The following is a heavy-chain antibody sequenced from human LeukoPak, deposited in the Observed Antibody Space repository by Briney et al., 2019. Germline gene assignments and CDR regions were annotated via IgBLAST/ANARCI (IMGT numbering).Heavy chain of an antibody. CDR2: ISYDGSNK. V-gene: IGHV3-30*18. J-gene: IGHJ6*02. CDR1: GFTFSTYV. Sequence: GGSLRLSCTTSGFTFSTYVMQWVRQAPGKGLEWVAVISYDGSNKYSADSVKGRFTISRDNSKNTLYLQMNSLRAEDTAVYYCAKPSGPHQYYFYYGMDVWGQGTTVTVSS. CDR3: AKPSGPHQYYFYYGMDV. D-gene: IGHD1-26*01.